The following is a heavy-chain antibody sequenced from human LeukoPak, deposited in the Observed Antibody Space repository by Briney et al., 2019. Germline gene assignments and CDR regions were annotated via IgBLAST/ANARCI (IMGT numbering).Heavy chain of an antibody. CDR1: GFSFSSYG. CDR3: AKDLSWFGELVEYYFDY. Sequence: GGSLRLSCAASGFSFSSYGMHWVRQAPGQGLEWVAFIRYDGGNKYYADSVKGRFTISRDNSKNTLYLQMNSLRAEDTAVYYCAKDLSWFGELVEYYFDYWGQGTLVTVSS. D-gene: IGHD3-10*01. J-gene: IGHJ4*02. CDR2: IRYDGGNK. V-gene: IGHV3-30*02.